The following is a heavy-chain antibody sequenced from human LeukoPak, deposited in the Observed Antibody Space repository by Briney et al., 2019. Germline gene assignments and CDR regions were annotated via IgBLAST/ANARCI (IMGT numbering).Heavy chain of an antibody. CDR3: ARHVSVWGSYRDY. V-gene: IGHV5-51*01. Sequence: GESLKFSCQGSGYSFTSYWIGWVRQMPGKGLEWMGIIYPGDSDTRYSPSFQGQVTISADKSISTAYLQWSSLKASDTAMYYCARHVSVWGSYRDYWGQGTLVTVSS. J-gene: IGHJ4*02. D-gene: IGHD3-16*02. CDR1: GYSFTSYW. CDR2: IYPGDSDT.